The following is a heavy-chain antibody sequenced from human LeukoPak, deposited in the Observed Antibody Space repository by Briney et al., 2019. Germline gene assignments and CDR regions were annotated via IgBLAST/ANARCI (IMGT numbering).Heavy chain of an antibody. CDR2: IYHSGST. V-gene: IGHV4-4*02. J-gene: IGHJ4*02. CDR3: ARDRARYYYDSSGYYFDY. CDR1: GGSISSSNW. Sequence: SETLSLTCAVSGGSISSSNWWSWVRQPPGKGLEWIGEIYHSGSTYYNPSLKSRVTISVDTSKNQFSLKLSSVTAADTAVYYCARDRARYYYDSSGYYFDYWGQGTLVTVSS. D-gene: IGHD3-22*01.